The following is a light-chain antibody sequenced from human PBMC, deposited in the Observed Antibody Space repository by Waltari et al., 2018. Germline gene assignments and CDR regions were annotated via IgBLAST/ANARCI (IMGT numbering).Light chain of an antibody. CDR3: QQYNDWPPWT. CDR2: SAF. Sequence: EIVMTQSPATLSVSPGDTATLSCRASQSVSSNLAWYQQKPGQAPRLLIYSAFTRATGIPARVSGSVSGTEFTLTITSMQSEDFAVYYCQQYNDWPPWTFGQGTRVEMK. V-gene: IGKV3-15*01. J-gene: IGKJ1*01. CDR1: QSVSSN.